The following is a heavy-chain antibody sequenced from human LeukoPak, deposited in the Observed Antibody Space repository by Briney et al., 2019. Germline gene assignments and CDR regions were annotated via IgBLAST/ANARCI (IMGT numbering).Heavy chain of an antibody. CDR3: VSFYETY. CDR2: INSDGSWT. Sequence: GGSLRLSCAASGNYWMHWVRQAPGKGLVWVSHINSDGSWTSYADSVKGRFTISKDNAKNTVYLQMSSLRAEDTAVYYCVSFYETYWGRGTLVTVSS. J-gene: IGHJ4*02. CDR1: GNYW. V-gene: IGHV3-74*01. D-gene: IGHD2/OR15-2a*01.